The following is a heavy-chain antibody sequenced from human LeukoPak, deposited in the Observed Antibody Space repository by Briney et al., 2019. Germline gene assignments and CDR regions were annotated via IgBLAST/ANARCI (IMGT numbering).Heavy chain of an antibody. Sequence: GGSLRLSCAASGFTFSSYGMHWVRQAPGKGLEWVAVISYDGSNKYYADSVKGRFTISRDNSKNTLYLQMNNLRAEDTAVYYCAKDTKIYGSGSYYADYWGQGTLVTVSS. CDR3: AKDTKIYGSGSYYADY. CDR1: GFTFSSYG. J-gene: IGHJ4*02. CDR2: ISYDGSNK. D-gene: IGHD3-10*01. V-gene: IGHV3-30*18.